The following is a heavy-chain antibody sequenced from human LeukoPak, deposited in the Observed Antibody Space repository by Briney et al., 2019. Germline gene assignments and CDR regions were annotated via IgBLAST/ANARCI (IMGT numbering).Heavy chain of an antibody. CDR2: ISTSSSDI. CDR1: GFTFSSYA. V-gene: IGHV3-21*01. J-gene: IGHJ4*02. CDR3: AREQDSGSYQVFDY. Sequence: GGSLRLSCAASGFTFSSYAMNWVRQAPGKGLEWVSTISTSSSDIYYADSLKGRFTISRDNAKNSLYLQMNSLRAEDTAVYYCAREQDSGSYQVFDYWGQGTLVTVSS. D-gene: IGHD1-26*01.